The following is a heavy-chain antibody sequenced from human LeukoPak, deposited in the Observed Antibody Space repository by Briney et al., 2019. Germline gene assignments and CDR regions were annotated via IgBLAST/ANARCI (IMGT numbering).Heavy chain of an antibody. CDR2: IIPIFGAA. V-gene: IGHV1-69*01. D-gene: IGHD2-2*01. Sequence: GASVKVSCKASGGTFSSYAISWVRQAPGQGLEWMGGIIPIFGAANYAQKFQGRVTITADESTSTAYMELSSLRSDDTAVYYCARLGKDCSSTSCWFTSYYYYYMDVWGKGTTVTVSS. CDR1: GGTFSSYA. CDR3: ARLGKDCSSTSCWFTSYYYYYMDV. J-gene: IGHJ6*03.